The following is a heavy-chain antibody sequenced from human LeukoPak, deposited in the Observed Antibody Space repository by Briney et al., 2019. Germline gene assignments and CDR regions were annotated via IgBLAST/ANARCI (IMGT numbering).Heavy chain of an antibody. Sequence: GSLRLSCAASGFTFSSYAMSWVRQAPGKGLEWVSAITDSGGSTYYADSVKGRFTISRDNSKNTLYLQMNSLRAEDTAVYYCAKDQTTRWYSSGWHDAFDIWGQGTMVTVSS. CDR2: ITDSGGST. CDR3: AKDQTTRWYSSGWHDAFDI. V-gene: IGHV3-23*01. CDR1: GFTFSSYA. D-gene: IGHD6-19*01. J-gene: IGHJ3*02.